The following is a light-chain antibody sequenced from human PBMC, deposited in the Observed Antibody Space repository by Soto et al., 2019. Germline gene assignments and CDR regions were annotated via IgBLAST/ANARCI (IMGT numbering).Light chain of an antibody. J-gene: IGLJ3*02. V-gene: IGLV2-11*01. Sequence: QSVLTQPRSVSGSPGQSVTISCTATSSDVGDYNYVSWYQQHPGKAPKLLIYAVNIRPSGVPDRFSGSKSGNTASLTISGLQAEDEADYSCCSYAGSYTWVFGGGTKVTVL. CDR2: AVN. CDR3: CSYAGSYTWV. CDR1: SSDVGDYNY.